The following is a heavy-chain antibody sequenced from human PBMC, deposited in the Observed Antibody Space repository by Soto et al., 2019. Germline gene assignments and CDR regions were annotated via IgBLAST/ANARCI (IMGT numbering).Heavy chain of an antibody. J-gene: IGHJ4*02. CDR1: GGSISSGGYS. D-gene: IGHD5-12*01. CDR2: IYHSGST. Sequence: QLQLQESGSGLVKPSQTLSLTCAVSGGSISSGGYSWSWIRQPPGKGLEWIGYIYHSGSTYYNPSLKCRVTISVDRSKNQFSLKLSSVTAADTAVYYCARGRSYSGYDYTPGSHDYWGQGTLVTVSS. V-gene: IGHV4-30-2*01. CDR3: ARGRSYSGYDYTPGSHDY.